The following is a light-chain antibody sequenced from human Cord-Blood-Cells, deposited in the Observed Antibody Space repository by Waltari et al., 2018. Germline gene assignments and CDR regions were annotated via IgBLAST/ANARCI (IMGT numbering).Light chain of an antibody. CDR2: EGR. J-gene: IGLJ1*01. CDR3: CSYAGSSTFYV. V-gene: IGLV2-23*01. Sequence: QSALTQPAPVSGSPGQSITISCTGTSSDVGSYNLVSWYHQHQGKAPKLMIYEGRKRPSGVSNRFSGSKSGNTASLTISGLQAEDEADYYCCSYAGSSTFYVFGTGTKVTVL. CDR1: SSDVGSYNL.